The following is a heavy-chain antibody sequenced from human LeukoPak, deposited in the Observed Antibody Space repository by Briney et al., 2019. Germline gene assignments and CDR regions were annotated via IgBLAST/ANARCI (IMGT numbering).Heavy chain of an antibody. CDR2: IKKDGSEK. CDR1: GFTFRSYW. V-gene: IGHV3-7*01. Sequence: GGSLRLSCVSSGFTFRSYWMSWVRQAPGKGLEWVANIKKDGSEKYYADSVKGRFTISRDNSKNTLYLQMNSLRTEDTAVYYCAKEEDYGDYFYEIGYWGQGTLVTVSS. J-gene: IGHJ4*02. CDR3: AKEEDYGDYFYEIGY. D-gene: IGHD4-17*01.